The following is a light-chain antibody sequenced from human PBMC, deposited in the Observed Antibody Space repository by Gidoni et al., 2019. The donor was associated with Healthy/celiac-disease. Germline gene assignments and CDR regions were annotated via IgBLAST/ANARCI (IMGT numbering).Light chain of an antibody. CDR3: QQYNSYPYT. J-gene: IGKJ2*01. CDR2: DAS. CDR1: QSISSW. V-gene: IGKV1-5*01. Sequence: IQISQSPSTLSASVGDRVTITCRASQSISSWLAWYQQKPGKAPKLLIYDASSLESGVPSRFSGSGSGTEFTLTISSLQPDDFATYYCQQYNSYPYTFXQXTKLEIK.